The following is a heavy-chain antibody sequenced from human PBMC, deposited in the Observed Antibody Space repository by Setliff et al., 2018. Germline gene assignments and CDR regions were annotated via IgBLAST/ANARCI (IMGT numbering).Heavy chain of an antibody. Sequence: SETLSLTCTVSGGSISTYYWSWIRQPPGKGLEWIGYVYYSGIANYSPSLKSRLTISVDTSKNQFSLKLRSVTAADAAVYYCARGGTFRYFDYWGQGTPVTVSS. CDR1: GGSISTYY. CDR3: ARGGTFRYFDY. V-gene: IGHV4-59*01. CDR2: VYYSGIA. D-gene: IGHD5-12*01. J-gene: IGHJ4*02.